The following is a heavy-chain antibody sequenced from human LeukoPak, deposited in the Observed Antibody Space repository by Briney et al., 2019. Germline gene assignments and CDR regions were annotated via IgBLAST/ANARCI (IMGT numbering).Heavy chain of an antibody. Sequence: QPGGSLRLSCAASGFIFSSYALAWFRQAPRKELELVSCISGSGSTYYADSVKGRFTISRDNSKNRLDLQMNSLRAEDTAIYYCAKGLQLVTSGYWGWFDPWGQGTLVTVSS. V-gene: IGHV3-23*01. CDR1: GFIFSSYA. CDR3: AKGLQLVTSGYWGWFDP. D-gene: IGHD3-3*01. J-gene: IGHJ5*02. CDR2: ISGSGST.